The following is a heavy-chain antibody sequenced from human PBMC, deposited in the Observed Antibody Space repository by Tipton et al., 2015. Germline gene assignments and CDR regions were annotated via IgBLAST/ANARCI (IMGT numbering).Heavy chain of an antibody. CDR2: INSGGRP. Sequence: SLRLSCAASGFDVSVDFMTWVRQAPGRGLEWVSMINSGGRPSYADSVKGRFTISRDNSKNTLYLQMNSLRAEDTAVYFCARDRDYDSSAYLDYWGQGTLVTVSS. D-gene: IGHD3-22*01. J-gene: IGHJ4*02. CDR1: GFDVSVDF. CDR3: ARDRDYDSSAYLDY. V-gene: IGHV3-66*01.